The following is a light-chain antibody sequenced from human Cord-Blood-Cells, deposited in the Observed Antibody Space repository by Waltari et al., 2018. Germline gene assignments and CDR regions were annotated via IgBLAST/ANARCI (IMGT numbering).Light chain of an antibody. CDR1: SSDVGGYNY. CDR3: SSYTSSNVV. V-gene: IGLV2-14*01. J-gene: IGLJ2*01. Sequence: QSALTQPASVSGSPGQSITISCTGTSSDVGGYNYVSWYQQHPGEAPKLMIYEVSNAPSWCSNRFSGSKAGNTASLTISGLQAEDEADYYCSSYTSSNVVFGGGTKLTVL. CDR2: EVS.